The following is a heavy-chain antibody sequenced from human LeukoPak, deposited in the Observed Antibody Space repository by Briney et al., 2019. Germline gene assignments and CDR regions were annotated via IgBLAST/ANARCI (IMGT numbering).Heavy chain of an antibody. CDR1: GFTFSSYA. J-gene: IGHJ4*02. Sequence: GRSLRLSCAASGFTFSSYAMSWVRQAPGKGLEWVSAISGSGGSTYYADSVKGRFTITRDNSKNTLYLQMNSLRAADTAVYYCATDLRYDFWSGLDYWGQGTLVTVSS. D-gene: IGHD3-3*01. CDR2: ISGSGGST. CDR3: ATDLRYDFWSGLDY. V-gene: IGHV3-23*01.